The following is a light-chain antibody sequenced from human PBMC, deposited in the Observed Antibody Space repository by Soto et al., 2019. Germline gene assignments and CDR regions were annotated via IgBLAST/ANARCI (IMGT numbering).Light chain of an antibody. J-gene: IGLJ3*02. CDR3: QAYDYSLTASV. CDR1: SSNLGAGYD. V-gene: IGLV1-40*01. Sequence: QSVLAQPASVSGSPGQSLTISCTGNSSNLGAGYDVHWYQQLPGAVPKLVIFGNRNRPSGVPERFSGSKSGTSASLAITGLQAEDEADYYCQAYDYSLTASVFGGGTQLTVL. CDR2: GNR.